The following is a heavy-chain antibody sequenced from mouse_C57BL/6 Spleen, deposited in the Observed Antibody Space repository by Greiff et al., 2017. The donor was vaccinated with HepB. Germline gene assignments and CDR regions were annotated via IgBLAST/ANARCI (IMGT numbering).Heavy chain of an antibody. CDR3: ANYGSSYEAWFAY. V-gene: IGHV1-50*01. J-gene: IGHJ3*01. CDR2: IDPSDSYT. D-gene: IGHD1-1*01. CDR1: GYTFTSYW. Sequence: QVQLQQPGAELVKPGASVKLSCKASGYTFTSYWMQWVKQRPGQGLEWIGEIDPSDSYTNYSQKFKGKATLTVDTSSSTAYMQLSSLTSEDSAVYYCANYGSSYEAWFAYWGQGTLVTVSA.